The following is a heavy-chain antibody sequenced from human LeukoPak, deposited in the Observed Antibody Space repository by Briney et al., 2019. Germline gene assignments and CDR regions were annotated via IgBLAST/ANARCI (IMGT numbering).Heavy chain of an antibody. V-gene: IGHV3-33*06. CDR2: IWYDGSNK. D-gene: IGHD3-22*01. CDR1: GFTFSSYG. J-gene: IGHJ3*02. CDR3: AKDITMIVVVNAFDI. Sequence: GGSLRLFCAASGFTFSSYGMHWVRQAPGKGLEWVAVIWYDGSNKYYADSVKGRFTISRDNSKNTLYLQMNSLRAEDTAVYYCAKDITMIVVVNAFDIWGQGTMVTVSS.